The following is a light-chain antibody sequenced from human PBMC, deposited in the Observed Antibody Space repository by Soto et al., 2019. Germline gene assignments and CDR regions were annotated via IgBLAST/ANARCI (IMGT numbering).Light chain of an antibody. Sequence: QSALTQPPSASGSPGQSVTISCTGTSSDVGDYNYVSWYQHHPGKAPKLMIYEVSKRPSGVPDRFSGSKSGNTASLTVSGLQAEDEADYYCSSYVGRNNVVFGTGTKVTVL. V-gene: IGLV2-8*01. J-gene: IGLJ1*01. CDR3: SSYVGRNNVV. CDR1: SSDVGDYNY. CDR2: EVS.